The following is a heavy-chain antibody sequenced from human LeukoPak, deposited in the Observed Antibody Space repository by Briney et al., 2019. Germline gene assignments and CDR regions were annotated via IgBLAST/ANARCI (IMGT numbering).Heavy chain of an antibody. CDR3: AKEDSGYDV. J-gene: IGHJ4*02. Sequence: GGSLRLSCAASGFTFSSHGMHWVRQAPGKGLEWVAVISYDGSNKYYADSVKGRFTISRDNSKNTLYLQMNSLRAEDTAVYYCAKEDSGYDVWGQGTLVTVSS. CDR1: GFTFSSHG. V-gene: IGHV3-30*18. D-gene: IGHD5-12*01. CDR2: ISYDGSNK.